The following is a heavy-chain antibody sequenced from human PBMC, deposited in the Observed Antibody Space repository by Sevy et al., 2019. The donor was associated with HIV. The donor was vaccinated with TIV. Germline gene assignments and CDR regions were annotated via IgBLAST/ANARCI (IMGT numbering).Heavy chain of an antibody. CDR3: ALERLSSNVAEYFQN. CDR1: GFTFSAFS. CDR2: ISYAGSND. J-gene: IGHJ1*01. D-gene: IGHD1-1*01. Sequence: GGSLRLSCAASGFTFSAFSMHWVRQAPGKGLEWVSTISYAGSNDHYADSVKGRFTISRDNSKSSLYLQMNSLRGEDTAVYYCALERLSSNVAEYFQNWGQGTLVTVSS. V-gene: IGHV3-30-3*01.